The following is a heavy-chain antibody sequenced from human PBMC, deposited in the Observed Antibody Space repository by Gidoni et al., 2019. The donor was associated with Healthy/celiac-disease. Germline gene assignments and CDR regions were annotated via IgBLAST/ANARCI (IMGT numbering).Heavy chain of an antibody. V-gene: IGHV1-69*01. CDR3: ARDPSYSGSYLGYFDY. Sequence: QVQLVQSGAEVKKPGSSVKVSCKASGGHFSSYAISWVRQAPGQGLEWMGGISPIFGTANYEQKFQGRVTITADESTSTAYMELSSRRSEDTAVYYCARDPSYSGSYLGYFDYWGQGTLVTVSS. J-gene: IGHJ4*02. CDR1: GGHFSSYA. CDR2: ISPIFGTA. D-gene: IGHD1-26*01.